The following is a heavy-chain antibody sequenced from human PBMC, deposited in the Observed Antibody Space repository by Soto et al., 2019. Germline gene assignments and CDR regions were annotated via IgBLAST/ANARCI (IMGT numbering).Heavy chain of an antibody. CDR3: ARGLYGGKYYYYYYGMDV. CDR2: INPNSGGT. V-gene: IGHV1-2*02. CDR1: GYTFTGYY. Sequence: QVQLVQSGAEVKKPGASVKVSCKASGYTFTGYYMHWVRQAPGQGLEWMGWINPNSGGTNYAQKFQGRVTMTRNTSISTAYMELSSLRSEDTAVYYCARGLYGGKYYYYYYGMDVWGQGTTVTVSS. J-gene: IGHJ6*02. D-gene: IGHD3-10*01.